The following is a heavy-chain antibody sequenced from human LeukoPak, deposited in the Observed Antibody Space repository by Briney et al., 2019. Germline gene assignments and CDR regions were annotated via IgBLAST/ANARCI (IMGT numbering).Heavy chain of an antibody. CDR3: ARVGRYYYDSSGAFDI. CDR2: ISAYNGNT. D-gene: IGHD3-22*01. Sequence: ASVKVSCKASGYTFTSYGISWVRQAPGQGLEWMGWISAYNGNTNYAQKLQGRVTMTTDTSTSTAYMELRSLRSDDTAVYYCARVGRYYYDSSGAFDISGQGTMVTVSS. CDR1: GYTFTSYG. J-gene: IGHJ3*02. V-gene: IGHV1-18*01.